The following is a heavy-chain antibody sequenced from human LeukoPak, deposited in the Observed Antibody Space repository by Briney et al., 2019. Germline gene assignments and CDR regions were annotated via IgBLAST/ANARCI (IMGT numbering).Heavy chain of an antibody. CDR1: GGSISSYY. J-gene: IGHJ4*02. D-gene: IGHD3-22*01. V-gene: IGHV4-4*07. CDR2: IYTSGNT. Sequence: PSETLSLTCTVSGGSISSYYWSWIRPPAGKGRGWIGHIYTSGNTNYNPSLKSRVTMSVDTSKNQFSLKLRSVTAADTAVYYCARDGYYFDSSGYYFWGQGTLVTVSS. CDR3: ARDGYYFDSSGYYF.